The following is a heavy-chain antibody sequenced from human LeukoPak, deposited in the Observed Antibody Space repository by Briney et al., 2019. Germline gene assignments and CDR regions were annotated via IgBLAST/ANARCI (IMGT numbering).Heavy chain of an antibody. J-gene: IGHJ4*01. CDR3: ARVGHDYDVDY. Sequence: GGSLRLSCAASGFTFSSYWMHWVRHAPGKGLVWVSRIGGDGSSTSSADSVQGRFTISRDNSKNTLYLQMSSLRADDTAVYYCARVGHDYDVDYWGRGTLVSVS. CDR2: IGGDGSST. V-gene: IGHV3-74*01. CDR1: GFTFSSYW. D-gene: IGHD4-17*01.